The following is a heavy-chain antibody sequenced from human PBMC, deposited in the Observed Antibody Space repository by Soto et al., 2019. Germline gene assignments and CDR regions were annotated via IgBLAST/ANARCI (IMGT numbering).Heavy chain of an antibody. J-gene: IGHJ4*02. V-gene: IGHV1-69*02. CDR3: ARIEGNDDGRNAP. Sequence: GPSVKVSCKASGGTFSSYTISWVRQAPGQGLEWMGRIIPILGIANYAQKFQGRVTITADKSTSTAYMELSSLRSEDTAVYYCARIEGNDDGRNAPWGQGTLFTVSS. CDR2: IIPILGIA. D-gene: IGHD1-1*01. CDR1: GGTFSSYT.